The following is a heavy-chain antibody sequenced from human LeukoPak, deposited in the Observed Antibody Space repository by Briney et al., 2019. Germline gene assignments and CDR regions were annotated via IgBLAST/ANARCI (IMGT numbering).Heavy chain of an antibody. D-gene: IGHD6-6*01. J-gene: IGHJ3*02. Sequence: SVKVSCKASGGTFSSYAISWVRQAPGQGLEWMGGIIPIFGTANYAQKFQGRVTITADESTSTAYKELSSLRSEDTAVYYCARVRGIAARLRSDAFDIWGQGTMVTVSS. V-gene: IGHV1-69*13. CDR1: GGTFSSYA. CDR2: IIPIFGTA. CDR3: ARVRGIAARLRSDAFDI.